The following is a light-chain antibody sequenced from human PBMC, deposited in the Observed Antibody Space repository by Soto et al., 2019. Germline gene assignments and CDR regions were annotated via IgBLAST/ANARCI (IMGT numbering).Light chain of an antibody. Sequence: EIVMTQSPATLSVSPGERATLSCRASQSVRGNYLAWYQQKPGQAPRLLIYGASNRATGIPDRFSGSGSGTDFTLTISRLEPEDFAVYYCQQYGSSGTFGQGTKVDIK. CDR1: QSVRGNY. CDR2: GAS. V-gene: IGKV3-20*01. CDR3: QQYGSSGT. J-gene: IGKJ1*01.